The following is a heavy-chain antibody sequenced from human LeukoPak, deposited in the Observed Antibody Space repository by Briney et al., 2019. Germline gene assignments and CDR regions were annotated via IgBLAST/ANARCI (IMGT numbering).Heavy chain of an antibody. CDR3: AKGLEVIADSSGYDY. CDR2: ISTSSSYI. J-gene: IGHJ4*02. D-gene: IGHD3-22*01. Sequence: GGSLRLSCAASGFTFSSYNMNWVRQAPGKGLEWVLSISTSSSYIYYADSLKGRFTISRDNAKNALYLQMNRLRAEDTAVYYCAKGLEVIADSSGYDYWGQGTLVTVSS. V-gene: IGHV3-21*04. CDR1: GFTFSSYN.